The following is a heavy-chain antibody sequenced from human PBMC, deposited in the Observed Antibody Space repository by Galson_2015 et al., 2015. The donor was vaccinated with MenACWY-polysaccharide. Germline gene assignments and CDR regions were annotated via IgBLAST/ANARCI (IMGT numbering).Heavy chain of an antibody. D-gene: IGHD2-15*01. J-gene: IGHJ4*02. Sequence: SLRLSCAASGFSFSSYSMTWVRQAPGKGLEWLSYITPTGDPKMYADSVKGRFTISRDHAKNSLYLQMNNLRAEDTAVYYCASRGVVTPYSLDYWGQGTLVSVSS. CDR2: ITPTGDPK. CDR3: ASRGVVTPYSLDY. CDR1: GFSFSSYS. V-gene: IGHV3-48*01.